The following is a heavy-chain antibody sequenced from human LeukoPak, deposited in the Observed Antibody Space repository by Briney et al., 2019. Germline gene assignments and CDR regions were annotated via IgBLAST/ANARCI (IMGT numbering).Heavy chain of an antibody. V-gene: IGHV1-18*01. J-gene: IGHJ4*02. CDR1: GYTLTSYG. CDR3: ARRFNYYDSSGYYEGFYFDY. D-gene: IGHD3-22*01. CDR2: ISAY. Sequence: ASVKVSCKASGYTLTSYGISWVRQAPGQGLEWMGWISAYAQKFQGRVTMTTDTSTSTAYTELRSLRSDDTAVYYCARRFNYYDSSGYYEGFYFDYWGQGTLVTVSS.